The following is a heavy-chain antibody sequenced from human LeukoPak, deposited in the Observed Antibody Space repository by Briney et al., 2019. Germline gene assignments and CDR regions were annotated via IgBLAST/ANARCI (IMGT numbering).Heavy chain of an antibody. CDR3: ARPYDSSGWYYFGY. CDR1: GGSISSGAYY. CDR2: ISYSGST. Sequence: SETLSLTCTVSGGSISSGAYYWSWIRQPPGKGLEWIGYISYSGSTYYNPSLKRRVTISLDTSKNQFSLKLSSVTAADTAVYYCARPYDSSGWYYFGYWGQGTLVTVSS. J-gene: IGHJ4*02. D-gene: IGHD3-22*01. V-gene: IGHV4-30-4*01.